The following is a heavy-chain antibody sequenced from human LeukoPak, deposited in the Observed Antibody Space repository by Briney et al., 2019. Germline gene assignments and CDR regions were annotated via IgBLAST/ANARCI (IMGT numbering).Heavy chain of an antibody. J-gene: IGHJ4*02. V-gene: IGHV3-64*01. CDR2: VTSNGDRT. CDR1: GFTFSRYD. D-gene: IGHD3-10*01. Sequence: GGSLRLPCAASGFTFSRYDMHWVRQAPGKGLEYVSGVTSNGDRTFYAKSVKGRFTISRDNSKNTLYLQMGSLRAEDMAVYYCAGGSGTYSPDYWGQGTLVTVSS. CDR3: AGGSGTYSPDY.